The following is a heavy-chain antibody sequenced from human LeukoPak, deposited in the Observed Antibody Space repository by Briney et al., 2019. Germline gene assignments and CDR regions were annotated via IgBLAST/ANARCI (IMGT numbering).Heavy chain of an antibody. V-gene: IGHV4-31*03. J-gene: IGHJ6*02. D-gene: IGHD6-13*01. CDR3: ARGPSSSWPNYYCYYGMDV. CDR2: IYYSGST. CDR1: GGSISSGGYY. Sequence: SETLSLTCTVSGGSISSGGYYWSWIRQHPGKGLEWIGYIYYSGSTYYNPSLKSRVTISVDTSKNQFSLKLSSVTAADTAVYYCARGPSSSWPNYYCYYGMDVWGQGTTVTVSS.